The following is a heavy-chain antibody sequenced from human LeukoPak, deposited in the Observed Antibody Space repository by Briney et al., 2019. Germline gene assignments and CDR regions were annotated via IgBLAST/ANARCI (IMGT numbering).Heavy chain of an antibody. CDR3: ARDVRTNKYQLLYAFDI. CDR2: IFYSGST. CDR1: GGSISTSSYS. V-gene: IGHV4-39*07. Sequence: SETLSFTCTVSGGSISTSSYSWGWVRQPPGKGLEWIGNIFYSGSTYYSPSLKSRVTISVDTSKNQFSLKLSSVTAADAAVYYCARDVRTNKYQLLYAFDIWGQGTMVTVSS. D-gene: IGHD2-2*02. J-gene: IGHJ3*02.